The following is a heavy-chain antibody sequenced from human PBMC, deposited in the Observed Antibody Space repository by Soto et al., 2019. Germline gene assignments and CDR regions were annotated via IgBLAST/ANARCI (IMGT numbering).Heavy chain of an antibody. Sequence: SETLSLTCTVSGGSLSSYYWSWIRQPPGKGLEWIGYIYYSGSTNYNPSLKSRVTISVDTPKNQFSLKLNSVTAADTALYFCARQLGYCGGGNCYWDYWGQGTLVTVSS. CDR3: ARQLGYCGGGNCYWDY. D-gene: IGHD2-15*01. J-gene: IGHJ4*02. CDR1: GGSLSSYY. CDR2: IYYSGST. V-gene: IGHV4-59*08.